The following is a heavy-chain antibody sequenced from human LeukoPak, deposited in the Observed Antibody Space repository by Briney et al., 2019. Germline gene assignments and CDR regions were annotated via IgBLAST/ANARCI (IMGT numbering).Heavy chain of an antibody. Sequence: PSETLSLTCTVSGDSISRSSYFWAWIRQPPGKGLEWIGSVYSSGSTYYNPSLRSQITISVDTSKNQFSLKLTSVAAADTAMYYCTRTEVYYYYMDVWGKGTTVTVSS. CDR2: VYSSGST. J-gene: IGHJ6*03. CDR3: TRTEVYYYYMDV. CDR1: GDSISRSSYF. V-gene: IGHV4-39*07.